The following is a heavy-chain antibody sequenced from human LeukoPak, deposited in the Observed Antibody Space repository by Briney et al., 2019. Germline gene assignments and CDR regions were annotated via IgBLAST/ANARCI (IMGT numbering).Heavy chain of an antibody. D-gene: IGHD3-9*01. CDR3: ARVSRNFDAYYFDY. Sequence: SETLSLTCTVSDDSINTYYWSWIRKPAGKGLGWIGLFYASGSSAYNPSLKSRVTMSIDTSKNQFSLRLTSVTAADTAVYYCARVSRNFDAYYFDYWGQGALVTVSS. J-gene: IGHJ4*02. CDR2: FYASGSS. V-gene: IGHV4-4*07. CDR1: DDSINTYY.